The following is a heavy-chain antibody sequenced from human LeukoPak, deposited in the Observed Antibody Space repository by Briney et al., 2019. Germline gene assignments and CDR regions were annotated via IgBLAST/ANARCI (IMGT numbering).Heavy chain of an antibody. CDR1: GYTFTGYY. Sequence: ASVKVSCKASGYTFTGYYMHWVRQAPGQGLEWMGVINPSGGSTSYAQKSRGRVTMTRDTSTSTVHMELSSLRSEDTAVYYCARGETPYCGGDCLSGTDNWGQGTLVTVSS. CDR2: INPSGGST. V-gene: IGHV1-46*01. D-gene: IGHD2-21*02. CDR3: ARGETPYCGGDCLSGTDN. J-gene: IGHJ4*02.